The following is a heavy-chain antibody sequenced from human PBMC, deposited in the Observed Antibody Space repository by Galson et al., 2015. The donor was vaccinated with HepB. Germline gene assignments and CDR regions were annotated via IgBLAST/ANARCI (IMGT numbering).Heavy chain of an antibody. V-gene: IGHV4-39*01. CDR2: VYYSGST. D-gene: IGHD2-2*01. J-gene: IGHJ6*02. CDR1: GGSISSSSYY. CDR3: ARTIGYCSSTSCLYYYYGMDV. Sequence: ETLSLTCTVSGGSISSSSYYWGWIRQPPGKGLEWIGTVYYSGSTYYNPSLKSRVTISVDTSKNQFSLKLSSVTAADTAVYYCARTIGYCSSTSCLYYYYGMDVWGQGTTVTVSS.